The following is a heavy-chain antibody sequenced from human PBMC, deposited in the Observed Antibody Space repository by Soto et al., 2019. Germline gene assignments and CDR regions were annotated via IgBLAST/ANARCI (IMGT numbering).Heavy chain of an antibody. Sequence: PGGSLRLSCAASGFTFSNAWMNWVRQAPGKGLEWVGRIKSKTDGGTTDYAAPVKGRFTISRDDSKNTLYLQMNSLKTEDTAVYYCTTEDRRSYDSSGSKVGRPNNYYGMDVWGQGTTVTVSS. V-gene: IGHV3-15*07. CDR1: GFTFSNAW. CDR2: IKSKTDGGTT. CDR3: TTEDRRSYDSSGSKVGRPNNYYGMDV. J-gene: IGHJ6*02. D-gene: IGHD3-22*01.